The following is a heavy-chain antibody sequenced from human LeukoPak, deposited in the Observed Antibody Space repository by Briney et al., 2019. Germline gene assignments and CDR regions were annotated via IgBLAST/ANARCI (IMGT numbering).Heavy chain of an antibody. Sequence: PSETLSLTCTVSGGSITSYSWNWIRQPPGKGLEWIAYIHHTGDTKSNPSLRSRVIKSVDTSKNQFSLKVVSVTAADTAVYYCARWSDSYRAFDYWGQGILVTVSA. J-gene: IGHJ4*02. CDR3: ARWSDSYRAFDY. CDR1: GGSITSYS. CDR2: IHHTGDT. V-gene: IGHV4-59*12. D-gene: IGHD4-23*01.